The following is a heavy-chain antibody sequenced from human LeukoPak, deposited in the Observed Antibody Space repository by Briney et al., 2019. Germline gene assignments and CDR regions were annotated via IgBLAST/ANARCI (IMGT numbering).Heavy chain of an antibody. D-gene: IGHD3-3*01. V-gene: IGHV4-59*01. J-gene: IGHJ6*02. CDR2: IYYSGST. CDR3: ARRAHNYDFWSGYSGPTYYYYGMDV. Sequence: SETLSLTCTVSGGSISSYYWSWIRQPPGKGLEWVGYIYYSGSTNYNPSLKSRVTISVDTSKNQFSLKLSSVTAADTAVYYCARRAHNYDFWSGYSGPTYYYYGMDVWGQGTTVTVSS. CDR1: GGSISSYY.